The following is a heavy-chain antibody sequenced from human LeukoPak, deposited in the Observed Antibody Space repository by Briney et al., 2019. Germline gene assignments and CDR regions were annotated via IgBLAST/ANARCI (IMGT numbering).Heavy chain of an antibody. D-gene: IGHD4-17*01. J-gene: IGHJ4*02. V-gene: IGHV1-69*04. Sequence: SVKVSCKASGGTFSSYAISWVRQAPGQGLEWMGRIIPILGIANYAQKFQGRVTITADKSTSTAYMELSSLRSEDTAVYYCARTLYGDYGNFDYWGQGTLVTVSS. CDR2: IIPILGIA. CDR1: GGTFSSYA. CDR3: ARTLYGDYGNFDY.